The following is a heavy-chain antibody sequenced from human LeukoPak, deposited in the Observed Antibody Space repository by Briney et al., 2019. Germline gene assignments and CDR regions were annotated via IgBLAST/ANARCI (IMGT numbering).Heavy chain of an antibody. CDR2: IYYSGST. CDR1: GGSISSYY. CDR3: ARDRGSGTLNNWFDP. V-gene: IGHV4-59*01. Sequence: TSETLSLTCTVSGGSISSYYWSWIRQPPGKGLEWIGYIYYSGSTNYNPSLKSRVTISVDTSKNQFSLKLSSVTAADTAVYYCARDRGSGTLNNWFDPWGQETLVTVSS. D-gene: IGHD3-10*01. J-gene: IGHJ5*02.